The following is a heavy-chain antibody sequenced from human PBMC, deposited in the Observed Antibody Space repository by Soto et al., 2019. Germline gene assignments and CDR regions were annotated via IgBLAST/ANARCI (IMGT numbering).Heavy chain of an antibody. J-gene: IGHJ4*02. CDR1: GFTFSSHW. CDR2: INPDGSVK. CDR3: ARLYCDVSSFDY. V-gene: IGHV3-7*01. Sequence: EVQLVQSGGGLVQPGGSLRLSCGASGFTFSSHWMTWVRQAPGKGLEWVASINPDGSVKHYVDSVKGRFTISRDNADHSLYLQMSRLRGQGTAVYYCARLYCDVSSFDYWGQGTLVTVSS. D-gene: IGHD2-15*01.